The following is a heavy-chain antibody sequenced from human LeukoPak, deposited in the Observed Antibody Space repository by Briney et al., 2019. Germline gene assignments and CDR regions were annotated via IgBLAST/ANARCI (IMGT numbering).Heavy chain of an antibody. CDR2: IYSGGST. J-gene: IGHJ4*02. Sequence: GGSLRLSCAASGLTVSSTYMSWVRQTPGKGLEWVSVIYSGGSTYYADSVKGRFTISRHNSKNTLYLQMNSLRAEDTAVYYCAKGIVGATRGIDYWGQGTLVTVSS. CDR3: AKGIVGATRGIDY. CDR1: GLTVSSTY. D-gene: IGHD1-26*01. V-gene: IGHV3-53*01.